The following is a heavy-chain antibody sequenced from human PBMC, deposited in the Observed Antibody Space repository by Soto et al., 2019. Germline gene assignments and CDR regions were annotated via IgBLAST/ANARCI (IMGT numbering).Heavy chain of an antibody. CDR2: ISQSGTT. V-gene: IGHV4-4*02. J-gene: IGHJ6*02. D-gene: IGHD2-15*01. CDR1: GASISSDNR. CDR3: AKKVPAALRLYYFFGLDV. Sequence: SETLSLTCAVSGASISSDNRWTWVRQPPGEGLEWIGEISQSGTTKYNPSLASRVTISVDKSKNQFSLRLTSMTAADTAAYYCAKKVPAALRLYYFFGLDVWGQGTTVTVSS.